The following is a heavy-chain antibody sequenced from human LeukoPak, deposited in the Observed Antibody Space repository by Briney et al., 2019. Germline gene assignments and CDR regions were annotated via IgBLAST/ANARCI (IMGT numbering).Heavy chain of an antibody. V-gene: IGHV4-39*02. CDR1: GGSISSGSSSRYY. CDR3: ARLSYYGSGTYYFDY. D-gene: IGHD3-10*01. Sequence: SETLSLTCTVSGGSISSGSSSRYYWGWIRQPPGKGLEYIGYIYYSGSAFYNPSLKSRVTISVDTSKNHFSLKLSSVTAADTAVYYCARLSYYGSGTYYFDYWGQGTLVTVSS. J-gene: IGHJ4*02. CDR2: IYYSGSA.